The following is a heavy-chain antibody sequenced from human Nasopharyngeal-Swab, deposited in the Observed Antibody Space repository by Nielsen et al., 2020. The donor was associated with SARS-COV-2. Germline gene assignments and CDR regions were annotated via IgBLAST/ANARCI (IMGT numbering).Heavy chain of an antibody. CDR2: INHSGST. D-gene: IGHD3-3*01. Sequence: GSLRLSCAVYGGFFSGYYWSWIRQAPGKGLEWIGEINHSGSTNYNPSLKSRATISLDMSKNQFSLNLSSVTAADTAVYYCARGEVLRFLEWSSAGGMDVWGRGTTVTVSS. V-gene: IGHV4-34*01. CDR1: GGFFSGYY. CDR3: ARGEVLRFLEWSSAGGMDV. J-gene: IGHJ6*02.